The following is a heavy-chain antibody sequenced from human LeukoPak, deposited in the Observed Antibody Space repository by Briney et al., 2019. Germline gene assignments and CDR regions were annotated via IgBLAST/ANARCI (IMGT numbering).Heavy chain of an antibody. J-gene: IGHJ4*02. CDR3: AKDRLIQYYYDSSGYQYYFDY. CDR1: GFTFSNYN. D-gene: IGHD3-22*01. Sequence: GGSLRLSCAASGFTFSNYNMNWVRQAPGKGLEWVSAISGSGGSTYYADSVKGRFTISRDNSKNTLYLQMNSLRAEDTAVYYCAKDRLIQYYYDSSGYQYYFDYWGQGTLVTVSS. V-gene: IGHV3-23*01. CDR2: ISGSGGST.